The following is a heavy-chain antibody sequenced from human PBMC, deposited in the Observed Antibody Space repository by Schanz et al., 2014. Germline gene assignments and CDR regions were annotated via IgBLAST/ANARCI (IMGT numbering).Heavy chain of an antibody. CDR3: ARDEGRDGYNLAFDV. CDR1: GFTFSSYA. CDR2: IKQDESER. V-gene: IGHV3-7*03. D-gene: IGHD5-12*01. J-gene: IGHJ3*01. Sequence: EVQLVESGGGLIQPGGSLRLSCAASGFTFSSYAMSWVRQAPGKGLEWVANIKQDESERSYVDSVKGRFTISRDNAKNSLYLQMNSLRADDTAVYFCARDEGRDGYNLAFDVWGQGTLVTVSS.